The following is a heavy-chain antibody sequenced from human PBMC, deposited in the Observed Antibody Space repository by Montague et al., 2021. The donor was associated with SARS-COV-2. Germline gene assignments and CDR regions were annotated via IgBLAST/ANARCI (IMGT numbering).Heavy chain of an antibody. J-gene: IGHJ3*02. CDR1: GGSISSYY. CDR2: IYYSGST. D-gene: IGHD2-21*01. Sequence: SETLSLTCTVSGGSISSYYWSWIRQPPGKGLERIGYIYYSGSTNYNPSLKSRVTISVDTSKNQFSLKLSSVTAADTAVYYCARTPGQIAGDAFDIWGQGTMVTVSS. V-gene: IGHV4-59*01. CDR3: ARTPGQIAGDAFDI.